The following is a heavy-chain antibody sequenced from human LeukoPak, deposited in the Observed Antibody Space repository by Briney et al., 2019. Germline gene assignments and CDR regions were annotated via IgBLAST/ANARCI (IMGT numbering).Heavy chain of an antibody. V-gene: IGHV4-59*01. CDR1: GRSTSRYY. J-gene: IGHJ5*02. CDR3: ARGGYCSGGSCRGRRWFDA. CDR2: IYYSGST. Sequence: KPSETLSPTCTVSGRSTSRYYWSWIRQPPEKGMEWIGYIYYSGSTNYNPSLKGRATIAVDTSKIQLSLMLSPVTAADTAVYYCARGGYCSGGSCRGRRWFDAWGQGTLVTVSS. D-gene: IGHD2-15*01.